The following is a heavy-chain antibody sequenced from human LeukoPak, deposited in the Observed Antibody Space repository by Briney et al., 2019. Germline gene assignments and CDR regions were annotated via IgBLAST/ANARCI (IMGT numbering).Heavy chain of an antibody. CDR3: ARCRLVVRVGYYMDV. CDR2: MNTNSGNT. D-gene: IGHD3-22*01. J-gene: IGHJ6*03. CDR1: GYTFTSYD. Sequence: GASVKVSCKASGYTFTSYDINWVRQATGQGLEWMGWMNTNSGNTGYAQKFQGRVTITRNTSISTAYMELSSLRSEDTAVYYCARCRLVVRVGYYMDVWGKGTTVTVSS. V-gene: IGHV1-8*03.